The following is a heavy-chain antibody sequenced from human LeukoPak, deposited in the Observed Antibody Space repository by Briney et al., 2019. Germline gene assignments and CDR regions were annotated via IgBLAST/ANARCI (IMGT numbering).Heavy chain of an antibody. CDR1: GGSISYYY. CDR3: ARGGTYNDILSFDP. J-gene: IGHJ5*02. D-gene: IGHD3-9*01. Sequence: SETLSLTCTVYGGSISYYYWTWIRQSPGKGLERIGQIYYTGSTYYNPSLKRRVTISVDTSRNQLSLNLTSVTAADTAVYHCARGGTYNDILSFDPWGQGTLVTVSS. V-gene: IGHV4-59*01. CDR2: IYYTGST.